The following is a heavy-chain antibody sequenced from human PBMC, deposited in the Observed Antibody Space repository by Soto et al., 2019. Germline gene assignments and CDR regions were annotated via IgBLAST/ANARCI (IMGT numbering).Heavy chain of an antibody. CDR3: TRAAIRGELLEY. CDR2: ISGSGGIT. D-gene: IGHD1-26*01. CDR1: GFTFSSYP. J-gene: IGHJ4*02. Sequence: PGGSLRLSCAASGFTFSSYPMNWVRQAPGKGLKWVSAISGSGGITYYADSVKGRFTISRDNSKNTLNLQMNSLRVEDTAVYYCTRAAIRGELLEYWGQGTQVTVSS. V-gene: IGHV3-23*01.